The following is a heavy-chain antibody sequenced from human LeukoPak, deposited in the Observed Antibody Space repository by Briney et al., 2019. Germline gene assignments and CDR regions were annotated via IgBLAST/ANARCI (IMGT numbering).Heavy chain of an antibody. V-gene: IGHV4-59*01. J-gene: IGHJ4*02. D-gene: IGHD6-6*01. CDR1: GGSISGYY. CDR2: VYYSGST. Sequence: SETPSLTCTVSGGSISGYYWSWIRQPPGKGLEWIGYVYYSGSTNSIPSLKSRATISVDTSKNHFTLKLSSVTAADTAVYYCARALTYSSSSPYFDYWGQGTLVTVSS. CDR3: ARALTYSSSSPYFDY.